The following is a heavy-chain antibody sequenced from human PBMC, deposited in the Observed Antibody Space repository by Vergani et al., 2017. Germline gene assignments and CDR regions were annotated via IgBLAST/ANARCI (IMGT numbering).Heavy chain of an antibody. V-gene: IGHV6-1*01. D-gene: IGHD3-16*01. CDR1: GDSVSSNSAA. J-gene: IGHJ6*03. CDR2: TYYRSKWYN. CDR3: ARGSGYVWGPRVYYYMDV. Sequence: QVQLQQSGPGLVKPSQTLSLTCAISGDSVSSNSAAWNWIRQSPSRGLEWLGRTYYRSKWYNDYAVSVKSRITINPDTSKNQFSLQLNSVTPEDTAVYYCARGSGYVWGPRVYYYMDVWGKGTTVTVSS.